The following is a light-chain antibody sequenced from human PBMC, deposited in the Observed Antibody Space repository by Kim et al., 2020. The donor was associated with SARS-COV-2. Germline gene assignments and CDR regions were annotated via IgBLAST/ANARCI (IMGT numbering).Light chain of an antibody. CDR2: GAS. CDR1: QSVSSNY. CDR3: QQYGSSTGYT. Sequence: EIVLTQSPGTLSLSPGERATLSCRASQSVSSNYLAWYQQKPGQAPRLLIYGASSRATGIPDRFSGSGSGTDFTLTISRLEPEDFAVYYCQQYGSSTGYTFGQGTKLE. J-gene: IGKJ2*01. V-gene: IGKV3-20*01.